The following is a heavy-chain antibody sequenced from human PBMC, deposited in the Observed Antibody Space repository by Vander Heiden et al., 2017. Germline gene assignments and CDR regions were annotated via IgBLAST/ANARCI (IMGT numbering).Heavy chain of an antibody. CDR1: GFTFSCCA. D-gene: IGHD1-26*01. J-gene: IGHJ4*02. CDR2: ITGNGETT. V-gene: IGHV3-64D*06. CDR3: VRARVGGKTHYLDY. Sequence: EVQLVESGGGLVQPGGSLRVPSYASGFTFSCCAKHWGRQAPGQGLGYVSAITGNGETTYSADSVKGRVTMSRDNSQNTLSLQMSSLRPDDTAVYYCVRARVGGKTHYLDYWGQGTLVTVSS.